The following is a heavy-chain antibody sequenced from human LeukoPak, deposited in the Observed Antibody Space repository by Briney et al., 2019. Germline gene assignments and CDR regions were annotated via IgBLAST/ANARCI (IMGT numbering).Heavy chain of an antibody. CDR1: GFTFSSYA. J-gene: IGHJ4*02. V-gene: IGHV3-23*01. Sequence: PGGSLRLSCAASGFTFSSYAMSWVRQAPGKGLEWVSAISGSGGSTYYADSVKGRFTISRDNSKNTLYLQMNSLGAEDTAVYYCAIEMMSGSYYDPSESKYWGQGTLVTVSS. CDR3: AIEMMSGSYYDPSESKY. CDR2: ISGSGGST. D-gene: IGHD1-26*01.